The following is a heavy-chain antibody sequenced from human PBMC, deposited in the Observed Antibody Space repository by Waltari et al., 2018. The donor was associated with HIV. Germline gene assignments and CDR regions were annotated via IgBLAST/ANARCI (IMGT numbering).Heavy chain of an antibody. D-gene: IGHD3-16*02. CDR1: GGSISSSSYY. CDR3: ARPNPHQIRLGELSAAPVYGMDV. CDR2: IYYSGST. V-gene: IGHV4-39*01. Sequence: QLQLQESGPGLVKPSETLSLTCTVSGGSISSSSYYWGWIRQPPGTGLEWIGSIYYSGSTYYNPSLKSRVTISVDTSKNQFSLKLSSVTAADTAVYYCARPNPHQIRLGELSAAPVYGMDVWGQGTTVTVSS. J-gene: IGHJ6*02.